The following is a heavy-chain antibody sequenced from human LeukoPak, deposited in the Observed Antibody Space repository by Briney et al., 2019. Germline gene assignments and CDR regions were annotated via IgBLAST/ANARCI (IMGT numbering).Heavy chain of an antibody. CDR1: GGTFSSYA. Sequence: SVKVSCKASGGTFSSYAISWVRQAPGQGLEWMGGIIPIFGTANYAQKFQGRVTITTDESTSTAYMELSSLRSEDTAVYYCARVPPYFDHYYCYYMDVWGKGTTVTVSS. J-gene: IGHJ6*03. CDR3: ARVPPYFDHYYCYYMDV. CDR2: IIPIFGTA. V-gene: IGHV1-69*05. D-gene: IGHD3-9*01.